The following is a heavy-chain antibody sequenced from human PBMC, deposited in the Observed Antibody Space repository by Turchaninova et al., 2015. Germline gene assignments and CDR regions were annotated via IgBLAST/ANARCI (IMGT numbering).Heavy chain of an antibody. Sequence: QVQLVQSGAEVKTPGASVKVSCKASGYTFTAYYIHWVRQAPGQGTEWRGRIIPHSGGTDCTQKSQGRVTMTRDTSSRTAYMELSRLRSDDTAVYYCARVLGRDGYISNWGQGTLVTVSS. CDR1: GYTFTAYY. V-gene: IGHV1-2*06. J-gene: IGHJ1*01. D-gene: IGHD5-24*01. CDR3: ARVLGRDGYISN. CDR2: IIPHSGGT.